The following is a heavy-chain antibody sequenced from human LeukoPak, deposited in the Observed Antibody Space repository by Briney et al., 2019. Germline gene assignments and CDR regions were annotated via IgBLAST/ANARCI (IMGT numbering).Heavy chain of an antibody. CDR3: AKDFSNLYFGMDV. CDR1: GFTFSIYA. V-gene: IGHV3-23*01. CDR2: ISGGGGST. Sequence: GGSLRLSCAASGFTFSIYAMSWVRQAPGKGLEWVSTISGGGGSTYYADSVKGRFTISRDNSEKTLYLQMIILRAEDTAVYYCAKDFSNLYFGMDVWGQGTTVTVSS. J-gene: IGHJ6*02.